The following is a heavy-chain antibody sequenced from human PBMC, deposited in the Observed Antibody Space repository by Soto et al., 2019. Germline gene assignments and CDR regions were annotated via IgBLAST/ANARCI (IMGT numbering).Heavy chain of an antibody. CDR1: GFTFSSYS. CDR2: ISRSSSYI. CDR3: ARDQPYYDIVTGYYFDY. Sequence: GGSLRLSCAASGFTFSSYSMNWVRQAPGKGLEWVSSISRSSSYIYYADSVKGRFTISRDNAKNSLYLQMNSLRAEDTAVYDCARDQPYYDIVTGYYFDYWGQGTLVTVSS. J-gene: IGHJ4*02. D-gene: IGHD3-9*01. V-gene: IGHV3-21*01.